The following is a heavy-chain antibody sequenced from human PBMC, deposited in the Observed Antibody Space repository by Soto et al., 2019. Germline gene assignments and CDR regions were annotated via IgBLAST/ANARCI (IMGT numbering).Heavy chain of an antibody. J-gene: IGHJ2*01. CDR2: IWHDGSKT. V-gene: IGHV3-33*01. CDR1: RFTLSNYG. Sequence: QVQLVESGGGVVQPGRSLRLSCAASRFTLSNYGMHWVRQAPGKGLEWVAVIWHDGSKTYYADSVKGRFTISRDTSKNTVDLQMNSLRAEGTAVYYCARDRGYDSRGYYFVELYFGLWGRGTLVTVSS. CDR3: ARDRGYDSRGYYFVELYFGL. D-gene: IGHD3-22*01.